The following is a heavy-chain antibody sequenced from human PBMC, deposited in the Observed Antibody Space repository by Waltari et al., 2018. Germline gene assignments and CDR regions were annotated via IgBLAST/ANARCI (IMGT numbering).Heavy chain of an antibody. CDR2: ISHSGVT. CDR3: ARTWGNSPPLGWFDP. CDR1: GGPFTDYS. Sequence: QVQLHQWGAGLLKPSETLSLTCAVSGGPFTDYSWSWIRQPPGKGLEWVGEISHSGVTHYNPSLRSGVTRSVDTIKKQFSLMLTSVTAADTAVYFCARTWGNSPPLGWFDPWGRGTRVTISS. D-gene: IGHD7-27*01. J-gene: IGHJ5*01. V-gene: IGHV4-34*01.